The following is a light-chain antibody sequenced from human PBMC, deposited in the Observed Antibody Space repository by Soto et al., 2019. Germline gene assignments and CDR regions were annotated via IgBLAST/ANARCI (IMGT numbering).Light chain of an antibody. Sequence: DIVMTRSPATLSVSPGERATLSCRASQSISSKVGWYQQRPAQAPRLLMYGASTRATGIPARFSGSGSGTEITLTISSLESEYSAAYYCQQYTSCLQITGGQRTRLEIK. V-gene: IGKV3-15*01. CDR3: QQYTSCLQIT. CDR1: QSISSK. CDR2: GAS. J-gene: IGKJ5*01.